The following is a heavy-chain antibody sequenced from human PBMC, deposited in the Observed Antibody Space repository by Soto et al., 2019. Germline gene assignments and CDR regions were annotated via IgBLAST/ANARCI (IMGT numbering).Heavy chain of an antibody. D-gene: IGHD2-15*01. CDR1: GFTVSSNY. CDR3: VKVGVGCIGGSCYSGLFGMDV. CDR2: IYSGGST. Sequence: GGSLRLSCAASGFTVSSNYMSWVRQAPGKGLEWVSVIYSGGSTYYADSVKGRFTISRDNSKNTLYLQMNSLRAEDTAVYYCVKVGVGCIGGSCYSGLFGMDVWGQATTVTVS. V-gene: IGHV3-66*01. J-gene: IGHJ6*02.